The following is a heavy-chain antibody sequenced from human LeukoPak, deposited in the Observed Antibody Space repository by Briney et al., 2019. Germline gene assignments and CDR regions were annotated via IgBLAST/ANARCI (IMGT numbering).Heavy chain of an antibody. D-gene: IGHD3-10*01. CDR2: FYVSGST. Sequence: SETLSLTCTVSGVSISSGGYFWSWIRQPAGKGLEWIGRFYVSGSTNYNPSLQSRVTISVDTSKNQFSLKLTSVTAADTAVYYCATMVYGEGAFDIWGQGTMVTVSS. V-gene: IGHV4-61*02. CDR3: ATMVYGEGAFDI. CDR1: GVSISSGGYF. J-gene: IGHJ3*02.